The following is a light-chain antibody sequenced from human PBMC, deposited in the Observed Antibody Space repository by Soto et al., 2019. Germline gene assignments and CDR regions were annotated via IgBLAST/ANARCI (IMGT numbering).Light chain of an antibody. CDR3: MQTTHVPHT. J-gene: IGKJ2*01. CDR2: KIS. V-gene: IGKV2-24*01. Sequence: VMTQTPLSSPVTLGQPASISCRSSQSLVYSDGDTYLNWLQQRPGQPPRLLIYKISNRFSGVSDRFSGSGEETDFALIISRVEAEDVGIYYCMQTTHVPHTFGQGTKLEIK. CDR1: QSLVYSDGDTY.